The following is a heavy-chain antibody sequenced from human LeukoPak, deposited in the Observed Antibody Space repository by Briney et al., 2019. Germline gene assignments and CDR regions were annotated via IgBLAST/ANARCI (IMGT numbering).Heavy chain of an antibody. V-gene: IGHV4-38-2*02. CDR2: IYHSGST. Sequence: SETLSLTCTVSGYSISSGYYWGWIRQPPGKGLEWIGSIYHSGSTYYNPSLKSRVTISVDTSKSQFSLKLSSVTAADTAVYYCARDSETYYYGSGSYSERPYYYYYYMDVWGKGTTVTVSS. CDR3: ARDSETYYYGSGSYSERPYYYYYYMDV. J-gene: IGHJ6*03. CDR1: GYSISSGYY. D-gene: IGHD3-10*01.